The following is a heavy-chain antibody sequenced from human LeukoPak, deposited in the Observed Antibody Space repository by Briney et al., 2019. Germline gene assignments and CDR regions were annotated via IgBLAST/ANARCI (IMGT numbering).Heavy chain of an antibody. CDR1: GYTFTGYY. D-gene: IGHD1-26*01. V-gene: IGHV1-2*02. CDR3: ARAGPLYTGAYLAY. J-gene: IGHJ4*02. CDR2: INPSSGGT. Sequence: ASVKVSCTASGYTFTGYYLHWVRQAPGQGLEWVGWINPSSGGTNYAQKFQGRITLTLDTSLTTAYMELSSLRSDDTAVYYCARAGPLYTGAYLAYWGQGTLVTVSS.